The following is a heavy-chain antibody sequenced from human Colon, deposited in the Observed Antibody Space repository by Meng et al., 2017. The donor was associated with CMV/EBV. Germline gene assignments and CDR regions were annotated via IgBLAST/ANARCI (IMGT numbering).Heavy chain of an antibody. CDR3: VRLPLGYCSTSNCYQSGMDV. Sequence: GSLRLSCDVSGDSISSDNYDWGWVRQPPGQGLEWIGRMHYNGGTYWQPSLTSRVTMSVDTSKNQLSLKLNSVTAADTAVYYCVRLPLGYCSTSNCYQSGMDVWGQGTTVTVSS. D-gene: IGHD2-2*01. J-gene: IGHJ6*02. CDR2: MHYNGGT. V-gene: IGHV4-39*01. CDR1: GDSISSDNYD.